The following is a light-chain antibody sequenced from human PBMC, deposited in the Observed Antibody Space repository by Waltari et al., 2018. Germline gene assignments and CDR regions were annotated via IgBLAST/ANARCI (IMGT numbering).Light chain of an antibody. CDR2: GAS. Sequence: EIVLTQSPGPLSLSPGERATLSCRASQSVGRSLAWYQQKPGQAPRLLIYGASSRATGVPDRFSGSGSGTDFSLTISRLEPEDFAVYYCQHYVRLPVTLGQGTRVEIK. CDR3: QHYVRLPVT. V-gene: IGKV3-20*01. J-gene: IGKJ1*01. CDR1: QSVGRS.